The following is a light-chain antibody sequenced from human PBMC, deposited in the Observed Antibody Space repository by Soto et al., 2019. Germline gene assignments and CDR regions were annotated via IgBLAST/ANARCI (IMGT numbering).Light chain of an antibody. CDR2: GAS. CDR3: QQYGSSWWT. CDR1: QSVSSSY. J-gene: IGKJ1*01. Sequence: EIVLTQSPGTLSLSPGERATLSCRASQSVSSSYLAWYQQKPGQAPRLLIYGASSSATGIPDRFSGSGSGTDFTLTISRLEPEDFAVYYCQQYGSSWWTFGQGTKVEIK. V-gene: IGKV3-20*01.